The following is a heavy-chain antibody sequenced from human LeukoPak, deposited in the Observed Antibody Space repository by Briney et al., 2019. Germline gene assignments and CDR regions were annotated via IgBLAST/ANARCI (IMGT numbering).Heavy chain of an antibody. D-gene: IGHD3-3*01. CDR3: ARVGSNFWSGYYSYYFDY. CDR2: INTYNGNT. J-gene: IGHJ4*02. Sequence: ASVKVSCKASGYTFTNYGISWVRQAPGQGLEWMGWINTYNGNTNYAQKFQGRVTMTTDTSTSTAYMELRSLRSDDTAVYYCARVGSNFWSGYYSYYFDYWGQGTLVTVSS. CDR1: GYTFTNYG. V-gene: IGHV1-18*01.